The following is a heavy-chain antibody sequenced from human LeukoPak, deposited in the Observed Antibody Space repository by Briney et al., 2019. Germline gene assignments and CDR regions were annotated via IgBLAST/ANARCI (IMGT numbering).Heavy chain of an antibody. CDR3: ARDEYSSGLGY. CDR1: GGSISSGDYY. CDR2: IYYSGST. V-gene: IGHV4-61*08. D-gene: IGHD6-19*01. J-gene: IGHJ4*02. Sequence: ETLSLTCTVSGGSISSGDYYWSWIRQPPGKGLGWIGYIYYSGSTNYNPSLKSRVTISVDTSKNQFSLKLSSVTAADTAVYYCARDEYSSGLGYWGQGTLVTVSS.